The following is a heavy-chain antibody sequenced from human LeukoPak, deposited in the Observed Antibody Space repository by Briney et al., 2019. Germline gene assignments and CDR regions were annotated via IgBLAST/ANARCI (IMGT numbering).Heavy chain of an antibody. CDR3: AKDFKIAAAFRGAFDI. V-gene: IGHV3-30*18. Sequence: PGGSLRLSCAASGFTFSSYGMHWVRQAPGKGLEWVAVISYDGSNKYYADSVKGRFTISRDNSKNTLYLQMNSLRAEDTAVYYCAKDFKIAAAFRGAFDIWGQGTMVTVSS. CDR2: ISYDGSNK. CDR1: GFTFSSYG. J-gene: IGHJ3*02. D-gene: IGHD6-13*01.